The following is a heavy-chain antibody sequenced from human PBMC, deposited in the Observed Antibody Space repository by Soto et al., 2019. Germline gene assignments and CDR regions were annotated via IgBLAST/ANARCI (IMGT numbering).Heavy chain of an antibody. J-gene: IGHJ4*02. CDR1: GGSITNYW. CDR2: IYYSGST. D-gene: IGHD6-13*01. V-gene: IGHV4-59*08. CDR3: VRHPSYISIDS. Sequence: SETLSLTCTVSGGSITNYWWSWIRQPPGKGLEWIGYIYYSGSTNYNPSLKSRVTISVDPSKNQFSLKLSSVTAADTAVYYCVRHPSYISIDSWGQGTLVTVS.